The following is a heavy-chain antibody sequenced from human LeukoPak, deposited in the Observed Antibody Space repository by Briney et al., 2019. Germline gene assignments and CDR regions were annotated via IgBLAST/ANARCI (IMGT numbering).Heavy chain of an antibody. CDR1: GASISGYY. V-gene: IGHV4-4*07. J-gene: IGHJ4*02. CDR3: ARRNYDILTGYIWIDY. CDR2: IYSSGST. D-gene: IGHD3-9*01. Sequence: KPSETLSLTCTVSGASISGYYWSCIRQPAGKGLEWIGRIYSSGSTNYNPSLKSRVTMSVDTSKNQFSLKLSSVTAADTAVYYCARRNYDILTGYIWIDYWGQGTLVTVSS.